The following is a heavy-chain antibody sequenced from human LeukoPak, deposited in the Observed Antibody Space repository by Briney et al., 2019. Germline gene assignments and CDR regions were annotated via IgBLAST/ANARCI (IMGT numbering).Heavy chain of an antibody. CDR1: GFTFSDYY. J-gene: IGHJ6*02. CDR2: ISSSGRTI. CDR3: ARDDGGDFWSGPPRYGMDV. Sequence: GGSLRLSCAASGFTFSDYYMSWIRQAPGKGREWVSYISSSGRTIYYADSVKGRFTISRDNSKNTLYLQMNSLRAEDTAVYYCARDDGGDFWSGPPRYGMDVWGQGTTVTVSS. D-gene: IGHD3-3*01. V-gene: IGHV3-11*04.